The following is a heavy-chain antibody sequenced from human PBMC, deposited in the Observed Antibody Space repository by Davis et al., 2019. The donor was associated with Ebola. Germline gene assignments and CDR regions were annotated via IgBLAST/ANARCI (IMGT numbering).Heavy chain of an antibody. Sequence: GESLKISCAASGFTFSSHAMHWVRQAPGKGLEWAAVISYDGSNQYYADSVKGRFTISRDNSKNTLYVQMNSLRAEDTAVYYCARGDPLDPWGQGTLVTVSS. CDR2: ISYDGSNQ. D-gene: IGHD1-26*01. CDR3: ARGDPLDP. CDR1: GFTFSSHA. J-gene: IGHJ5*02. V-gene: IGHV3-30-3*01.